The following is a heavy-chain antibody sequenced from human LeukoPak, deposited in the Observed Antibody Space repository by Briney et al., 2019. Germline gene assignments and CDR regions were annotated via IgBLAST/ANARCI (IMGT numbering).Heavy chain of an antibody. V-gene: IGHV4-39*01. D-gene: IGHD3-22*01. Sequence: SETLSLTCTVSGGSISSSSYYWGWIRQPPGKGLEWIGSIYYSGSTYYNPSLKSRVTISVDTSKNQFSLKLSSVTAADTAVYYCARLSGYYSVDAFDIWGQGTMVTVSS. CDR3: ARLSGYYSVDAFDI. J-gene: IGHJ3*02. CDR2: IYYSGST. CDR1: GGSISSSSYY.